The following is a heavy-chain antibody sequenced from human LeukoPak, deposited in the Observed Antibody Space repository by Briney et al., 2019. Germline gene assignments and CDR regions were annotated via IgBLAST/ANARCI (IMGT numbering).Heavy chain of an antibody. CDR1: GLTFSSYA. D-gene: IGHD6-13*01. CDR3: AKDGLFPAAGTEY. CDR2: ISGNGGGT. V-gene: IGHV3-23*01. Sequence: GGSLRLSCAASGLTFSSYAMSWVRQAPGKGLEWVSGISGNGGGTYYADSVKGRFTISRDNSKNTLYLQMNNLRAEDTAVYYCAKDGLFPAAGTEYWGQGTLVTVSS. J-gene: IGHJ4*02.